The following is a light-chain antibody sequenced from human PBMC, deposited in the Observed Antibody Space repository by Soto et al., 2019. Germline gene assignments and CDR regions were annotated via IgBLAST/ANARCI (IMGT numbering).Light chain of an antibody. CDR1: QSVSSN. J-gene: IGKJ2*01. Sequence: EIVMTQSPAILSASPGERATLSCRASQSVSSNLAWYRQKPGQAPRLLIYGASTRATGVPARFSGSGSGTEFTRTISSLQSEDFAVYYCQQYTNWPPMYTFGQGTKLEIK. V-gene: IGKV3-15*01. CDR3: QQYTNWPPMYT. CDR2: GAS.